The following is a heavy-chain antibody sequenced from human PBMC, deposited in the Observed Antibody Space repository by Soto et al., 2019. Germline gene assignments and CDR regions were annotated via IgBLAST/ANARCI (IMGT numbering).Heavy chain of an antibody. V-gene: IGHV1-69*13. CDR1: GGTFSSYA. J-gene: IGHJ5*02. D-gene: IGHD6-13*01. CDR2: IIPIFGTA. CDR3: ARDMKTTNRIAAAGNRPRPVGFDP. Sequence: GASVKVSCKASGGTFSSYAISWVRQAPGQGLEWMGGIIPIFGTANYAQKFQGRVTITADESTSTVYMELSSLRSEDTAVYYCARDMKTTNRIAAAGNRPRPVGFDPWGQGTLVTVSS.